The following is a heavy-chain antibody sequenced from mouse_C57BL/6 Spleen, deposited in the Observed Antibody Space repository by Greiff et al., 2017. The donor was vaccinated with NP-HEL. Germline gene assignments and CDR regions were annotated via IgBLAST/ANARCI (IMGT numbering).Heavy chain of an antibody. CDR2: IYPGDGDT. CDR1: GYAFSSYW. D-gene: IGHD2-3*01. CDR3: ARGGDGYYYFDY. J-gene: IGHJ2*01. Sequence: LVESGASVKISCKASGYAFSSYWMNWVKQRSGKGLEWIGQIYPGDGDTNYNGKFKGKATLTADKSSSTAYMQLSSLTSEDSAVYFCARGGDGYYYFDYWGQGTTLTVSS. V-gene: IGHV1-80*01.